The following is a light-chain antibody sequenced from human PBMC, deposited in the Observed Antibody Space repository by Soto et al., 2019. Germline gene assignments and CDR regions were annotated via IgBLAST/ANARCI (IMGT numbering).Light chain of an antibody. Sequence: DIHMTQSPSSLSASVGDTVTITCRASQNIDMYLNWYQQKPGKAPRVLISGASNLQSGVPSRFSGSGSGTDFTLTISSLQSEDFPSYFCQHTFNSPPWTFGQGTKVDIK. J-gene: IGKJ1*01. CDR1: QNIDMY. CDR2: GAS. CDR3: QHTFNSPPWT. V-gene: IGKV1-39*01.